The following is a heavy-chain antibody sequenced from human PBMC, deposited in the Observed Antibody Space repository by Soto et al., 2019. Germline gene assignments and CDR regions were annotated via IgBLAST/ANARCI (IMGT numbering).Heavy chain of an antibody. V-gene: IGHV3-23*01. CDR2: ISSSGTAT. J-gene: IGHJ4*02. Sequence: PGGSLRLSCAASEFTFSSYAMSWVRQAPGKGLEWVSVISSSGTATSHADSVKGRFTISRDNSKNTLYLQMNNLRVEDTAVYYCARGSYSSGPDYWGQGTLVTVSS. CDR1: EFTFSSYA. D-gene: IGHD6-19*01. CDR3: ARGSYSSGPDY.